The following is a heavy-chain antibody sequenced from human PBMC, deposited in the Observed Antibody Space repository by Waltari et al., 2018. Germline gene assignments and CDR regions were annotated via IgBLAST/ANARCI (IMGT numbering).Heavy chain of an antibody. CDR3: ALDTGALWMDV. J-gene: IGHJ6*02. V-gene: IGHV1-46*01. CDR1: EYTFTSSY. CDR2: INPSGGST. D-gene: IGHD2-21*01. Sequence: SVKISCKTSEYTFTSSYIHWVRQAPGQGLEWMGIINPSGGSTIYAQKFQGRVTMTRDTSTSTVYMELSSLRSEDTAVYYCALDTGALWMDVWGQGTTVTVSS.